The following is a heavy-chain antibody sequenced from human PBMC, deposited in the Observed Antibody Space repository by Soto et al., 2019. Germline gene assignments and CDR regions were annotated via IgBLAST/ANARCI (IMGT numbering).Heavy chain of an antibody. D-gene: IGHD2-15*01. J-gene: IGHJ6*02. Sequence: GESLKISCKGSGYSFTSYWISWVRQMPGKGLEWMGRIDPSDSYTNYSPSFQGHATISADKSISTAYLQWSSLKASDTAMYYCARQVVATRFYYYYYGMDVWGQGTTVTVSS. CDR1: GYSFTSYW. CDR3: ARQVVATRFYYYYYGMDV. CDR2: IDPSDSYT. V-gene: IGHV5-10-1*01.